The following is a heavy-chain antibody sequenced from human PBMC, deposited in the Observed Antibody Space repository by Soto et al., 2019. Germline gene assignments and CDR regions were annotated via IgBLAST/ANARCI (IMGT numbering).Heavy chain of an antibody. V-gene: IGHV4-39*01. J-gene: IGHJ4*02. D-gene: IGHD1-20*01. CDR2: VFYTGFT. Sequence: PSETLSLTCAVSCGSISGSYYYWGWLRQSPGRGPEWIGSVFYTGFTSYNLSLESRVSVSVDTSKNQFSLKVSAVTAADTAVYYCASSQKGYNWNYFDHWGQGALVTVS. CDR3: ASSQKGYNWNYFDH. CDR1: CGSISGSYYY.